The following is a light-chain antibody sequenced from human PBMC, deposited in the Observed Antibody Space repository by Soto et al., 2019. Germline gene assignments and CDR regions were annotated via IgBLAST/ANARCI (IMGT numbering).Light chain of an antibody. CDR1: QSVSSSY. CDR2: GAS. CDR3: QQDYTLLPCT. Sequence: PGERVTLSCRASQSVSSSYLTWYQQKPGQAPRLLIYGASTRATGIPARFSGSGSGTDFTLTISSLQPEDFAVYYCQQDYTLLPCTFVQGTKVDIK. V-gene: IGKV3D-7*01. J-gene: IGKJ1*01.